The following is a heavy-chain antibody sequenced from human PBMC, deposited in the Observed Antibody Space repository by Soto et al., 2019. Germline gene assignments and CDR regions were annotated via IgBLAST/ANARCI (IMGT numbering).Heavy chain of an antibody. D-gene: IGHD6-19*01. CDR3: ARETGSGSYYFDY. J-gene: IGHJ4*02. CDR1: DYSISSGYY. V-gene: IGHV4-38-2*02. CDR2: IYRTGIS. Sequence: SETLSLTCVVSDYSISSGYYWGWIRQPPGKGLEWIGNIYRTGISYSNPSFKSRVTISVDTSKNQLSLKLTAVTAADTAVYYCARETGSGSYYFDYWGQGALVTV.